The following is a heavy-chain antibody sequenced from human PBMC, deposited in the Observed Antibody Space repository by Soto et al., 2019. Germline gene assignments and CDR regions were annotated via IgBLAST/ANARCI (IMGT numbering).Heavy chain of an antibody. CDR1: GGSITNADFY. J-gene: IGHJ6*02. CDR3: ARYQWEGRYYNRYGMDV. CDR2: IYYSGST. V-gene: IGHV4-30-4*01. Sequence: QVQLQESGPGLVKPSQTLSLTCTVSGGSITNADFYWSWIRQSPGKGLEWIGYIYYSGSTSYNPSLKTRVTISVTTSTNQFSLKLRSVTAADTAVYYCARYQWEGRYYNRYGMDVWGQGTTVTVSS. D-gene: IGHD3-10*01.